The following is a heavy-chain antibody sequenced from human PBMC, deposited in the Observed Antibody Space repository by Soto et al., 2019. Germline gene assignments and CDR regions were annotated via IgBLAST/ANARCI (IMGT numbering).Heavy chain of an antibody. D-gene: IGHD6-19*01. Sequence: PGGSLRLSCAASGFTLKNYWMHWVRQAPGEGLVWVAHINSDESITNYANSVKGRFTISRDIAKNSLFLQLTSLRAEDTAIYYCAWGGDSSLAYWGQGTLVTVSS. J-gene: IGHJ4*02. CDR1: GFTLKNYW. CDR2: INSDESIT. V-gene: IGHV3-74*01. CDR3: AWGGDSSLAY.